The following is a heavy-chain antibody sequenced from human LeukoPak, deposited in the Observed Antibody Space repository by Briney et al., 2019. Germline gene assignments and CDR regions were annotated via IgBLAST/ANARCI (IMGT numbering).Heavy chain of an antibody. J-gene: IGHJ4*02. D-gene: IGHD3-10*01. CDR1: GFTFSSYA. V-gene: IGHV3-23*01. CDR3: ARDSYYYGSGYTSDFDY. Sequence: PGGSLRLSCAASGFTFSSYAMSWVRQAPGKGPEWVSAISGSGGSTYYADSVKGRFTISRDNSKNTLYLQMNSLRAEDTAVYYCARDSYYYGSGYTSDFDYWGQGTLVTVSS. CDR2: ISGSGGST.